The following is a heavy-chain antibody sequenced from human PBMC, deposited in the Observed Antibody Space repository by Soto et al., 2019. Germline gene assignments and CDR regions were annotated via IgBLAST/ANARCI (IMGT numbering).Heavy chain of an antibody. V-gene: IGHV3-15*01. Sequence: GGSLRLSCAASGFTFINAWMTWVRQAPGKGPEWVGRIKSKVDGGTTDYAAPVKGRFTISRDESTNTVYLQMNSLKTEDTAVYYCTTLYYDFWTGYYYIDFWGQGTLVTVSS. CDR1: GFTFINAW. CDR3: TTLYYDFWTGYYYIDF. CDR2: IKSKVDGGTT. D-gene: IGHD3-3*01. J-gene: IGHJ4*02.